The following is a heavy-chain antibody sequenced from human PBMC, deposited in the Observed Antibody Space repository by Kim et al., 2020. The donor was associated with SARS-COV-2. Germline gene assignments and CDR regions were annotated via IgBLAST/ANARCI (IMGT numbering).Heavy chain of an antibody. V-gene: IGHV6-1*01. D-gene: IGHD1-26*01. J-gene: IGHJ3*02. CDR3: ARDRVVGASDAFDI. Sequence: AVSVKSRITINPDTSKNQFSLQLNSVTPEDTAVYYCARDRVVGASDAFDIWGQGTMVTVSS.